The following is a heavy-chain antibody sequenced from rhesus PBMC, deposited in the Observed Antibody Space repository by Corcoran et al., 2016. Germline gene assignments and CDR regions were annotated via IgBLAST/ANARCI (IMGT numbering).Heavy chain of an antibody. CDR3: ARGDYSGSYYSWYFDI. Sequence: QVNLQQWGEGLVKPSETLSLTCAVYGGSIRGYYYWNWIRQAPGKGLEWIGKIDSNSATNNHNPSLKNRVPMSKDTAKNQFSLKLSSVTAADTAVYYCARGDYSGSYYSWYFDIWGPGTPITISS. CDR2: IDSNSATN. J-gene: IGHJ2*01. V-gene: IGHV4-73*01. D-gene: IGHD3-16*01. CDR1: GGSIRGYYY.